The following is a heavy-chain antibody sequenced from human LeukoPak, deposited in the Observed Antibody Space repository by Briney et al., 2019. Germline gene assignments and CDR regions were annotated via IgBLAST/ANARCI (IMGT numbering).Heavy chain of an antibody. CDR1: GGSISSGGYY. V-gene: IGHV4-61*02. CDR3: ASRYDS. Sequence: SETLSLTCTVSGGSISSGGYYWSWIRQPAGKGLEWIGRIYTSGSTNYNPSLKSRVTMSVDTSKNQFSLKLSSVTAADTAVYYCASRYDSWGQGTLVTVSS. D-gene: IGHD3-16*01. CDR2: IYTSGST. J-gene: IGHJ5*02.